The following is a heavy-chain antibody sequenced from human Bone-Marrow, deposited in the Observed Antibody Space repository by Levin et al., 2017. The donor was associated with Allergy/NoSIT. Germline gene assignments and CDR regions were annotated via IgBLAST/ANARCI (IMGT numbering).Heavy chain of an antibody. V-gene: IGHV4-39*01. CDR1: GGSISNSRYF. J-gene: IGHJ5*02. Sequence: SETLSLTCIVSGGSISNSRYFWAWIRQPPGRGLEWIGNIYDTGSTYYNPSLKSRATMSVDTSKNQFSLRLSSVTAADTAVYYCARRSPDYVWGSYHRFDPWGQGALVTVSS. CDR3: ARRSPDYVWGSYHRFDP. CDR2: IYDTGST. D-gene: IGHD3-16*02.